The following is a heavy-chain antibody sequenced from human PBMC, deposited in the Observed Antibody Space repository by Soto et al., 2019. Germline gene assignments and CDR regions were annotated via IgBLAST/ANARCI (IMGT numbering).Heavy chain of an antibody. V-gene: IGHV4-4*02. CDR1: GYSVTNDNW. D-gene: IGHD3-16*01. J-gene: IGHJ4*02. CDR2: IYHGGNT. Sequence: QVQLQESGPGLVKPSGTLSLTCSVSGYSVTNDNWWSWLRQPPGRGLEWIAEIYHGGNTNYRPSLRRRVTLSMDKSNNQFSLNLVSVTAADTAVYFCASGGGGGNFWGQGILVTVSS. CDR3: ASGGGGGNF.